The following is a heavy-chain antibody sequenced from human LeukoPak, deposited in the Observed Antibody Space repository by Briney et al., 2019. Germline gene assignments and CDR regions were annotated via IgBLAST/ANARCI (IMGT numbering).Heavy chain of an antibody. CDR1: GYTFTSYY. Sequence: ASVKVSCKASGYTFTSYYMHWVRQAPGQGLEWMGIINPSGGSTSYAQKFQGRVTMTRDTSTSTVYMELSSLRSEDTAVYYCASSVNQSRVVPVQNAFDIWGQGTMVTVSS. CDR3: ASSVNQSRVVPVQNAFDI. CDR2: INPSGGST. J-gene: IGHJ3*02. V-gene: IGHV1-46*01. D-gene: IGHD2-2*01.